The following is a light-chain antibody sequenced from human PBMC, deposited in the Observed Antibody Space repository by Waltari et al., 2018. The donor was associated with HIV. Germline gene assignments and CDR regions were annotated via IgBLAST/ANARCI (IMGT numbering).Light chain of an antibody. CDR3: MQALQIPWT. CDR1: QSLLYTNGYHY. Sequence: IVVTQSPLSLPVTPGEPASISCTSNQSLLYTNGYHYLYWYLQKPGQSPQLLIYLGSNRASGVPDMFRGSGSGTHCTLKISRLQTEDVGVYYCMQALQIPWTFGQGTKVEIK. CDR2: LGS. V-gene: IGKV2-28*01. J-gene: IGKJ1*01.